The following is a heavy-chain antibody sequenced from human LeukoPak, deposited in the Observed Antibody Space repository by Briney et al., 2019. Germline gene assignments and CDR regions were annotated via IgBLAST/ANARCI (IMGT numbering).Heavy chain of an antibody. CDR2: IFPADSDT. D-gene: IGHD6-19*01. Sequence: GESLKISCRASGYSFTTYWIGWVRQMPGKGLEWMGVIFPADSDTRHSPSFQGQVTMSVDKSISTAYLQWSSLKASDTAIYYCARGLTLFSAGAFDYWGLGTLVTVSS. CDR1: GYSFTTYW. V-gene: IGHV5-51*01. J-gene: IGHJ4*02. CDR3: ARGLTLFSAGAFDY.